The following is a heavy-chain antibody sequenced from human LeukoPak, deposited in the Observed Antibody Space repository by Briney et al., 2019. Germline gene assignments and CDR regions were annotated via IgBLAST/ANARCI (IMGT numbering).Heavy chain of an antibody. V-gene: IGHV3-21*01. CDR1: GFTFSSYS. CDR3: ARDKVNTGLDAFDI. J-gene: IGHJ3*02. D-gene: IGHD5-18*01. CDR2: ISTSSSYI. Sequence: GGSLRLSCAASGFTFSSYSMNWVRQAPGKGLEWVSSISTSSSYIYYADSVKGRFTISRDNAKNSLYLQMNSLRAEDTAVYYCARDKVNTGLDAFDIWGPGTMVTVSS.